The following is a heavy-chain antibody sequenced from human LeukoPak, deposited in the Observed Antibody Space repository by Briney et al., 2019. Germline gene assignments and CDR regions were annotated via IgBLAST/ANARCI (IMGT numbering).Heavy chain of an antibody. Sequence: GGALRLSCAASGFTFDDYAMHWVRQAPGKGLEWVSLISGDGGSTYYADSVKGRFTISRDNSKNSLYLQMNSLRTEDTALYYCAKDGENYGGNSGGFDYWGQGTLVTVSS. CDR3: AKDGENYGGNSGGFDY. J-gene: IGHJ4*02. CDR1: GFTFDDYA. CDR2: ISGDGGST. V-gene: IGHV3-43*02. D-gene: IGHD4-23*01.